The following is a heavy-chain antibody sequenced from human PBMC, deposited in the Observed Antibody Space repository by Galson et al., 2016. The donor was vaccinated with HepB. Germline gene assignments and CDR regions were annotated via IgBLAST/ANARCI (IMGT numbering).Heavy chain of an antibody. D-gene: IGHD6-6*01. V-gene: IGHV3-21*01. CDR3: ARSLGWYFDV. CDR1: GFTFDNYT. CDR2: VSHSSTYV. J-gene: IGHJ2*01. Sequence: SLRLSCAASGFTFDNYTMNWLRQAPGKGLEWVSSVSHSSTYVYYADSVQGRFTISRDNAKNSLYLEMKSPRVEDTAVFYCARSLGWYFDVWGRGTPVTVSS.